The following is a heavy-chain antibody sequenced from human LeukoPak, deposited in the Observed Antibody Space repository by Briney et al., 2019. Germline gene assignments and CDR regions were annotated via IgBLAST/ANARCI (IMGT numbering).Heavy chain of an antibody. CDR1: GFTFSSYA. CDR2: ISWNSGSI. D-gene: IGHD3-22*01. V-gene: IGHV3-9*01. CDR3: AKDIGYYDSSGYPSLFDY. J-gene: IGHJ4*02. Sequence: PGGSLRLSCAASGFTFSSYAMSWVRQAPGKGLEWVSGISWNSGSIGYADSVKGRFTISRDNAKNSLYLQMNSLRAEDTALYYCAKDIGYYDSSGYPSLFDYWGQGTLVTVSS.